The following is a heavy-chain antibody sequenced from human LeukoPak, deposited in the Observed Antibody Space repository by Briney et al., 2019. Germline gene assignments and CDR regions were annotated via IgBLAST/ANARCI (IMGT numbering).Heavy chain of an antibody. CDR3: ARGSGRYASSRN. CDR2: IFISGNT. Sequence: GGSLRLSCAVSGFTVSTNYVSWVRQAPGKGLEWVSVIFISGNTYYADSVKGRFTISRDNSKNTLFLQMNSLRVEDTAMYYCARGSGRYASSRNWGQGTLVTVSS. V-gene: IGHV3-53*01. D-gene: IGHD3-16*01. CDR1: GFTVSTNY. J-gene: IGHJ4*02.